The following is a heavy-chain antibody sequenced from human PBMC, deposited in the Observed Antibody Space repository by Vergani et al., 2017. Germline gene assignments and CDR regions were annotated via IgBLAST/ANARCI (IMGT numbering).Heavy chain of an antibody. CDR3: ARRAERWETLLRDDFDV. V-gene: IGHV4-34*09. Sequence: QVQLQESGPGLVKASQTLSLTCAVYGGSLSGYYWSWIRLAPGKGLEWIGEINHSGTINYNPTLKSPFNVSIDTSRDHFSLKLRSVSAADTAVYFCARRAERWETLLRDDFDVWGQGTFVTVSP. CDR2: INHSGTI. CDR1: GGSLSGYY. J-gene: IGHJ3*01. D-gene: IGHD1-26*01.